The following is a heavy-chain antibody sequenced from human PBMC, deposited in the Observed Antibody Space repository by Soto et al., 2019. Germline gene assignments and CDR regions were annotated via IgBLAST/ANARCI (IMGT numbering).Heavy chain of an antibody. Sequence: PGGSLRLSCAASGFSFSNVWMTWVRQAPGKGLEWVAVISYDGSNKYYADSVKGRFTISRDNSKNTLYLQMNSLRAEDTAVYYCARENLTTVTPTIYYGMDVWGQGTTVTVSS. J-gene: IGHJ6*02. D-gene: IGHD4-17*01. V-gene: IGHV3-30-3*01. CDR1: GFSFSNVW. CDR2: ISYDGSNK. CDR3: ARENLTTVTPTIYYGMDV.